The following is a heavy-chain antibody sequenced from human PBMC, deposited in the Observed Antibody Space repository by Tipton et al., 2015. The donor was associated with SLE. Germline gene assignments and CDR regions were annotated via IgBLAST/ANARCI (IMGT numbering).Heavy chain of an antibody. CDR2: IYSGGSST. J-gene: IGHJ6*03. CDR1: GFTFSSYA. D-gene: IGHD1-26*01. CDR3: AKNEGGFSGSYYYYYMDV. Sequence: SLRLSCAASGFTFSSYAMSWVRQAPGKGLEWVSVIYSGGSSTNYADSVKGRFTISRDNSKNTLYLQMNSLRAEDTALYYCAKNEGGFSGSYYYYYMDVWGKGTTVTVSS. V-gene: IGHV3-23*03.